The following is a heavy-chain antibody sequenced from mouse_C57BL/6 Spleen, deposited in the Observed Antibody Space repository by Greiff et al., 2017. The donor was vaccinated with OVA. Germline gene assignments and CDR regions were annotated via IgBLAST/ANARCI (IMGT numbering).Heavy chain of an antibody. CDR2: IDPETGGT. J-gene: IGHJ4*01. CDR3: TRWVDY. Sequence: QVQLQQSGAELVKPGASVTLSCKASGYTFTDYEMHWVKQTPVHGLEWIGAIDPETGGTAYNQKFKGKAILTADKSSSTAYMELRSLTSEDSAVYYCTRWVDYWGQGTSVTVSS. V-gene: IGHV1-15*01. CDR1: GYTFTDYE.